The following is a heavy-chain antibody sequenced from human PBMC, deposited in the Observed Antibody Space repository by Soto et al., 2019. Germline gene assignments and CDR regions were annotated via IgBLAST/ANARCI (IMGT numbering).Heavy chain of an antibody. CDR3: ARVGPTIFGVVIIHPGFDY. V-gene: IGHV3-74*01. CDR1: GFTFSSYW. CDR2: INSDGSTT. Sequence: SLRLSCAASGFTFSSYWMHWVRQAPGRGLVWVSHINSDGSTTTYADSVKGRFTISRDNSKNTLYLQMNSLRAEDTAVYYCARVGPTIFGVVIIHPGFDYWGQGTLVTVSS. D-gene: IGHD3-3*01. J-gene: IGHJ4*02.